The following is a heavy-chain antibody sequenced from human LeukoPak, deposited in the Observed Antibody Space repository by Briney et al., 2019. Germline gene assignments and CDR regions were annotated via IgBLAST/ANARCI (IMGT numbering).Heavy chain of an antibody. CDR2: ISGSGGST. J-gene: IGHJ4*02. V-gene: IGHV3-23*01. Sequence: GGSLRLSCAASGFTFSSYAMSWVRQAPGKGLEWVSAISGSGGSTYYADSVKGRFTISRDNSKNTLYLQMNSLRAEDTAVYYCAKVPRELLVKYYFDYWGQGTLVTVSS. D-gene: IGHD1-26*01. CDR3: AKVPRELLVKYYFDY. CDR1: GFTFSSYA.